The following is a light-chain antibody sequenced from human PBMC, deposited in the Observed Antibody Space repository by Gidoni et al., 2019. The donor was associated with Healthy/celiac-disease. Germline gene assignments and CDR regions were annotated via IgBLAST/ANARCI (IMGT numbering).Light chain of an antibody. CDR2: KAS. CDR3: QQYNSYPYT. CDR1: QSISSW. J-gene: IGKJ2*01. Sequence: DIQMTQPPPTLSASVGDRVTITCRASQSISSWFAWYQQKPGKAPKLLIYKASSLESGVPSRFSGSGSGTEFTLTISSLQPDDFATYYCQQYNSYPYTFGQGTKLEIK. V-gene: IGKV1-5*03.